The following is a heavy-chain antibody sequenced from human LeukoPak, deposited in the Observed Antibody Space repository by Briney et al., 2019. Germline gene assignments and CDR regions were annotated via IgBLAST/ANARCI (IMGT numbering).Heavy chain of an antibody. D-gene: IGHD3-3*01. J-gene: IGHJ4*02. CDR3: ARAKYDFWSGSFDY. CDR1: GFTFSSYE. V-gene: IGHV3-48*03. Sequence: VGSLRLSCAASGFTFSSYEMNWVRQAPGKGLEWVSYISSSGSTIYYADSVKGRFTISRDNAKNSLYLQMNSLRAEDTAVYYCARAKYDFWSGSFDYWGQGTLVTVSS. CDR2: ISSSGSTI.